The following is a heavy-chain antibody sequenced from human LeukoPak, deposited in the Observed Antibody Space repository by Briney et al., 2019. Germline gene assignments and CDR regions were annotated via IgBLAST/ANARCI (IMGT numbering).Heavy chain of an antibody. CDR1: GGSISSYY. D-gene: IGHD3-9*01. Sequence: SETLSLTCTVSGGSISSYYWSWIRQPPGEGLEWIGYIYYSGSTNYNPSLKSRVTISVDTSKNQFSLKLSSVTAADTAVYYCARARDDILTGYPGVYIDYWGQGTLVTVSS. J-gene: IGHJ4*02. CDR3: ARARDDILTGYPGVYIDY. CDR2: IYYSGST. V-gene: IGHV4-59*01.